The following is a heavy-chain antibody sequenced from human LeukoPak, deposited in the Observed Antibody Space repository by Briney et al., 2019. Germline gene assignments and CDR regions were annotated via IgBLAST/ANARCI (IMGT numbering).Heavy chain of an antibody. CDR1: GFTFSTYW. D-gene: IGHD1-26*01. V-gene: IGHV3-7*03. Sequence: GGSLRLSCAASGFTFSTYWMTWVRQAPGKGLEWVANIKQDGSEKNYVDSVKGRFTISRDNAKNSLDLQMNSLRAEDTAVYYCARTRWWGATTSTKWWYYYYYGMDVWGQGTTVTVSS. J-gene: IGHJ6*02. CDR3: ARTRWWGATTSTKWWYYYYYGMDV. CDR2: IKQDGSEK.